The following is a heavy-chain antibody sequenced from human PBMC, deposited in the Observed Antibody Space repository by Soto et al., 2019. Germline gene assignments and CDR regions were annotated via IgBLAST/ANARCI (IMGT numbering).Heavy chain of an antibody. CDR1: GGSISDYY. Sequence: NPSETLSLTCTVSGGSISDYYWSWIRRPPGKGLEWIGYIYYTGSTNYNPSLKSRVTISLDTSKSQFSLKLSSVTAADTAVYYCARPSYVWGSYRYDYWGQGTLVTVSS. D-gene: IGHD3-16*02. V-gene: IGHV4-59*08. CDR3: ARPSYVWGSYRYDY. J-gene: IGHJ4*02. CDR2: IYYTGST.